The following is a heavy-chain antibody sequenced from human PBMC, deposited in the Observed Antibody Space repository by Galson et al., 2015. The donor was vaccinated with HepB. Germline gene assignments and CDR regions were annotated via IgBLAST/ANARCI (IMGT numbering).Heavy chain of an antibody. Sequence: SETLSLTCAVYGGSFSGYYWSWIRQPPGKGLERIGEINHSGSTNYNPSLKSRVTISVDTSKNQFSLKLSSVTAADTAVYYCARGQKGERYRNLRVAPRCFDYWGQGTLVTVSS. CDR1: GGSFSGYY. D-gene: IGHD5-18*01. V-gene: IGHV4-34*01. CDR3: ARGQKGERYRNLRVAPRCFDY. CDR2: INHSGST. J-gene: IGHJ4*02.